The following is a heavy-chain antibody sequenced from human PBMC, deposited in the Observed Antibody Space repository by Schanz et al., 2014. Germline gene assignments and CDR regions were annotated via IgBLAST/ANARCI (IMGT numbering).Heavy chain of an antibody. D-gene: IGHD3-9*01. V-gene: IGHV1-18*01. Sequence: QVQLVQSGAEVKKPGASVKVSCKASGYTFTSYGISWVRQAPGQGLEWMGWISADNGNATYPQKLQGRVTMTTDTATSTAYMELRSLRSDDTAVYYCARDAADFYDILTEEDYWGQGTLVTVSS. J-gene: IGHJ4*02. CDR3: ARDAADFYDILTEEDY. CDR2: ISADNGNA. CDR1: GYTFTSYG.